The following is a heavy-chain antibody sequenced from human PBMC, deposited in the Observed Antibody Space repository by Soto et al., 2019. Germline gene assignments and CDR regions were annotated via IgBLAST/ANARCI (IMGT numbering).Heavy chain of an antibody. J-gene: IGHJ6*02. Sequence: QITLKESGPTLVKPTQTLTLTCTFSGFSLSTGGVGVGWIRQPPGEALEWLALIYWDDDKRYRPSLGSRLTITKDTSKNRVFLSMTNMDPVDTATYYCAHSRCGGDCLQSYSSHYYYGMDVWGQGTTVTVSS. V-gene: IGHV2-5*02. CDR3: AHSRCGGDCLQSYSSHYYYGMDV. D-gene: IGHD2-21*02. CDR2: IYWDDDK. CDR1: GFSLSTGGVG.